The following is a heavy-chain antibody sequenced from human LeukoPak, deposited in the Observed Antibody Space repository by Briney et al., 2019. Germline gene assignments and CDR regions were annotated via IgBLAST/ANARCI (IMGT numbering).Heavy chain of an antibody. D-gene: IGHD3-16*01. Sequence: SETLSLTCTVSGGSISSYFWSWIRQPPGKGLEWIGYVYYSGSTNYNPSLKSRVTISVDTSKNQFSLKLSSATVADTAVYYCARVLDLSKRGLDAFDIWGQGTMVTVSS. CDR1: GGSISSYF. V-gene: IGHV4-59*01. J-gene: IGHJ3*02. CDR3: ARVLDLSKRGLDAFDI. CDR2: VYYSGST.